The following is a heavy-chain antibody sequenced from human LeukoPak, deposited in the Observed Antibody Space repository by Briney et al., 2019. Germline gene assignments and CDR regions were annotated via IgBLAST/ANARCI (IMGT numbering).Heavy chain of an antibody. D-gene: IGHD3-10*01. Sequence: PGESLKISCKGSGYSFTSYWIGWVRQMPGKGLEWMGIIYPGDSDTRYSPSFQGQVTISADKSISTAYLQWSSLKASDTAMYYCARHVVAWVGLWFGETNAFDIWGQGTMVTVSS. J-gene: IGHJ3*02. CDR1: GYSFTSYW. CDR2: IYPGDSDT. V-gene: IGHV5-51*01. CDR3: ARHVVAWVGLWFGETNAFDI.